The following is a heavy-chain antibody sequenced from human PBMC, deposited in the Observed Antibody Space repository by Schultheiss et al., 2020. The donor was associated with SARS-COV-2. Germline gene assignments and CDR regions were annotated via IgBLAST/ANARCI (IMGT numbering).Heavy chain of an antibody. D-gene: IGHD1-14*01. CDR1: GYTFTSYG. V-gene: IGHV1-8*02. Sequence: ASVKVSCKASGYTFTSYGISWVRQAPGQGLEWMGWMNPDSGNTGYAQKFQGRVSMTRDTSITTAYMEVSSLRSEDTAVYYCARVPARGVIMAEPTTPRGMDVWGRGTTVTVSS. CDR3: ARVPARGVIMAEPTTPRGMDV. J-gene: IGHJ6*02. CDR2: MNPDSGNT.